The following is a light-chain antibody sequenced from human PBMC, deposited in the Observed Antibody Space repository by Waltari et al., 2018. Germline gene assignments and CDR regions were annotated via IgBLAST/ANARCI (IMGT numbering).Light chain of an antibody. J-gene: IGKJ4*01. CDR3: LQRKSWPPVT. CDR1: QSVSSSY. V-gene: IGKV3D-20*02. Sequence: EIVLTQSPGTLSLSPGETATLSCRASQSVSSSYLAWYQQKPGQAPRLLIYGTSSRATGIPARFIGSGSGTDFNLTISRLEPEDFAVYFCLQRKSWPPVTFGGGTRVEIK. CDR2: GTS.